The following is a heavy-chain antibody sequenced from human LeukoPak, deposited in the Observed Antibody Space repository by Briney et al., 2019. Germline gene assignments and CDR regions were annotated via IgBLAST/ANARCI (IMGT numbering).Heavy chain of an antibody. J-gene: IGHJ4*02. Sequence: SETLSLTCAVYGGSFSGYYWSWIRQPPGKGLEWIREINHSGSTNYNPSLKSRVTISVDTSKNQFSLKLSSVTAADTAVYYCGGSSWYGHLDYWGQGTLVTVSS. CDR3: GGSSWYGHLDY. CDR2: INHSGST. CDR1: GGSFSGYY. D-gene: IGHD6-13*01. V-gene: IGHV4-34*01.